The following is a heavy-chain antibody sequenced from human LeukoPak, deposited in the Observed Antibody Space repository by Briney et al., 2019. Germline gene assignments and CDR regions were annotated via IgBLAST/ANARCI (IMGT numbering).Heavy chain of an antibody. J-gene: IGHJ5*02. CDR3: ARAPSPYESNWFDP. Sequence: SETLSLTCTVSGASISSYYWSWIRQPPGKGLEWIGYIYYSGSTNYNPSLKSRVTISVDTSKNQFSLKLSSVTAADTAVYYCARAPSPYESNWFDPWGQGTLVTVSS. CDR1: GASISSYY. CDR2: IYYSGST. V-gene: IGHV4-59*01. D-gene: IGHD2-8*01.